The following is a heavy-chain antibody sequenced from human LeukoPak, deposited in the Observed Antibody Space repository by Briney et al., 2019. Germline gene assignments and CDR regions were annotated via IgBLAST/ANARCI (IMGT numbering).Heavy chain of an antibody. CDR3: ARDRPSHRLFDY. Sequence: GGSLRLSCAASGFTFSSYTMSWVRQAPGKGLEWVSTITTSDGNTYYADSVKGRFTISRDNAKNSLYLQMNSLRAEDTAVYYCARDRPSHRLFDYWGQGTLVTVSS. CDR1: GFTFSSYT. D-gene: IGHD2-2*01. CDR2: ITTSDGNT. V-gene: IGHV3-21*01. J-gene: IGHJ4*02.